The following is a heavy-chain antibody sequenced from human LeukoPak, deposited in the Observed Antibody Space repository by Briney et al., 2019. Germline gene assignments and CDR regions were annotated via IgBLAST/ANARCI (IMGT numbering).Heavy chain of an antibody. CDR1: GYTFTSYD. D-gene: IGHD5-18*01. J-gene: IGHJ4*02. CDR2: MNPNSGNT. V-gene: IGHV1-8*03. Sequence: GASVKVSCKASGYTFTSYDINWVRQATGQGLEWMGWMNPNSGNTGYAQKFQGRVTITADESTSTAYMELSSLRSEDTAVYYCARGGVTDFSPFDYWGQGTLVTVSS. CDR3: ARGGVTDFSPFDY.